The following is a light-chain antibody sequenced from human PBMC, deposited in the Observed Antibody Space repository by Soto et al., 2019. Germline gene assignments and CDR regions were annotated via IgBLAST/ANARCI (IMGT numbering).Light chain of an antibody. CDR1: QGISNR. V-gene: IGKV1D-8*03. CDR2: AAS. CDR3: QQYYNFPWT. J-gene: IGKJ1*01. Sequence: VIWVTQSPSSLSASTGDRVTISCRVSQGISNRLAWYQQKPGKAPELLITAASTLKSGVPSRFSGGGSGTDFTLTICCLQSEDFATYYWQQYYNFPWTFCQGTKVEIK.